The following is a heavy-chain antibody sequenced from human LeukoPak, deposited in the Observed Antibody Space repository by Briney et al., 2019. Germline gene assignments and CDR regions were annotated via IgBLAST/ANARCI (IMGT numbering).Heavy chain of an antibody. Sequence: SETLSLTCTVSGGPISSSFWSWIRQPPGKGLEWIGHIYYSGSTNYNPSLKSRVTISVDTSKNQFSLKLSSVTAADAAVYSCARRGANSGSYSHFDLWGRGTLVTVSA. V-gene: IGHV4-59*01. D-gene: IGHD1-26*01. J-gene: IGHJ2*01. CDR3: ARRGANSGSYSHFDL. CDR1: GGPISSSF. CDR2: IYYSGST.